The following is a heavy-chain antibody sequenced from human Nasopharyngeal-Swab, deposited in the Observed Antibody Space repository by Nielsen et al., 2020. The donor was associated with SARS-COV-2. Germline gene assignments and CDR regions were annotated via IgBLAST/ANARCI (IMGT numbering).Heavy chain of an antibody. CDR3: ARGHYAMDV. CDR2: LNQDGSET. Sequence: GESLKISCAASGFSFSSHWMTWVRQAPGKGPEWVASLNQDGSETYYVDSVKGRLTISRDNGKNSVYLQMNRLRVEETAVYYCARGHYAMDVWGQGITVTVSS. J-gene: IGHJ6*02. CDR1: GFSFSSHW. V-gene: IGHV3-7*04.